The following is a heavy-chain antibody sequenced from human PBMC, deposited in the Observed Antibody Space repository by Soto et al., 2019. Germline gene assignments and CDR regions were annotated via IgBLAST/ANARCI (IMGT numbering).Heavy chain of an antibody. J-gene: IGHJ4*02. CDR2: ISSNGGNT. Sequence: GGSLRLSCSASGFTFNTFAMHWVRQTPGKGLEFVSAISSNGGNTYYADSVKGRFAISRDNSKNTLYLQMYSLRPEDTALYYCVKEGYMRSDWYGQFDCWGQGTLVTVSS. CDR3: VKEGYMRSDWYGQFDC. CDR1: GFTFNTFA. V-gene: IGHV3-64D*06. D-gene: IGHD6-19*01.